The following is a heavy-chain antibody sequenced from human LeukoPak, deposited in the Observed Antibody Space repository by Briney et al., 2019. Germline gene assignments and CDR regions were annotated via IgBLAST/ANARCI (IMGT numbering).Heavy chain of an antibody. D-gene: IGHD2-2*01. Sequence: PGGSLRLSCAASGSTFSSYSMNWVRQAPGKGLEWVSYISSSSSTIYYADSVKGRFTISRDNAKNSLYLQMNSLRAEDTAVYYCTRIDIAVASAFILDAFGIWGQGTMVTVSS. V-gene: IGHV3-48*04. CDR2: ISSSSSTI. J-gene: IGHJ3*02. CDR3: TRIDIAVASAFILDAFGI. CDR1: GSTFSSYS.